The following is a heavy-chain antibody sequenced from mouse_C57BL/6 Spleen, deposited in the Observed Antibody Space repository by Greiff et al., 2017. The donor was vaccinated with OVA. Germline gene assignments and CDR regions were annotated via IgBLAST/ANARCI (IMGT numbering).Heavy chain of an antibody. J-gene: IGHJ4*01. CDR2: INPNNGGT. D-gene: IGHD3-2*02. CDR3: ARHSSGHYAMDY. V-gene: IGHV1-26*01. CDR1: GYTFTDYY. Sequence: EVQLQQSGPELVKPGASVKISCKASGYTFTDYYMNWVKQSHGKSLEWIGDINPNNGGTSYNQKFKGKATLTVDKSSSTAYMELRSLTSEDSAVYYCARHSSGHYAMDYWGQGTSVTVSS.